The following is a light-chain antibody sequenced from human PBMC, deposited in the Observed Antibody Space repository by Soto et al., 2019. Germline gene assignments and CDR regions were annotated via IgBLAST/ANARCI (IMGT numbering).Light chain of an antibody. Sequence: QSVLTQPASVSGSPGQSITISCTGTSGDIGSYNFVSWYQQHPGKAPKLIISDVTNRPLGVSSRFSGSKSDNTASLTISGLQSEDEADYYCKSYTNSDTYVFGTGTKVTVL. CDR1: SGDIGSYNF. J-gene: IGLJ1*01. CDR2: DVT. V-gene: IGLV2-14*03. CDR3: KSYTNSDTYV.